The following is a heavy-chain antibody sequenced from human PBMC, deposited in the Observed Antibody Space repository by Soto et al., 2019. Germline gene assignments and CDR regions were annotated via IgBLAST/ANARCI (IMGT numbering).Heavy chain of an antibody. CDR3: ARNYYDSSGYYYVDYYYGMDV. CDR1: GGTFSSYA. D-gene: IGHD3-22*01. J-gene: IGHJ6*02. Sequence: ASVKVSCKASGGTFSSYAISWVRQAPGQGLEWMGGIIPIFGTANYAQKFQGRVTITADESTSTAYMELSSLRSEDTAVYYCARNYYDSSGYYYVDYYYGMDVWGQGTTVTVSS. V-gene: IGHV1-69*13. CDR2: IIPIFGTA.